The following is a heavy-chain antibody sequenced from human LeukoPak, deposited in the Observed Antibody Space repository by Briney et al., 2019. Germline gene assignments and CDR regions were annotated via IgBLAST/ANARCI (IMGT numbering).Heavy chain of an antibody. D-gene: IGHD4-23*01. CDR3: ARHSTVVKELDY. J-gene: IGHJ4*02. CDR1: GKNSSRYR. V-gene: IGHV5-51*01. Sequence: GVSLKMSCHGTGKNSSRYRISWAGHMAAKKLEWMAILYPGDSDTRYSPSFQGQVTISADESISTAYLQWSSLRASDTAMYYCARHSTVVKELDYCGQGTLVTVSS. CDR2: LYPGDSDT.